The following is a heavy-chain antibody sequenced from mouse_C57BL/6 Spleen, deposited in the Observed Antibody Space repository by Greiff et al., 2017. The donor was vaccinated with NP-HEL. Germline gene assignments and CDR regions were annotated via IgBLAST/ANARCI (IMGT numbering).Heavy chain of an antibody. D-gene: IGHD2-4*01. CDR2: IYPGSGST. Sequence: QVQLQQPGAELVKPGASVKMSCKASGYTFTSYWITWVKQRPGQGLGWIGDIYPGSGSTNYNEKFKSKATLTVDTSSSTAYMQLSSLTSEDSAVYYCARYDYYYAMDYWGQGTSVTVSS. J-gene: IGHJ4*01. CDR3: ARYDYYYAMDY. CDR1: GYTFTSYW. V-gene: IGHV1-55*01.